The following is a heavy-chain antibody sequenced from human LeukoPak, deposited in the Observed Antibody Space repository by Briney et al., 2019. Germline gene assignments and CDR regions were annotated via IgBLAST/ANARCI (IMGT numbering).Heavy chain of an antibody. Sequence: GGSLRLSCAASGFTFSSYSMNWVRQAPGKGLEWVSSISSSSSYIYYADSVKGRFTISRDNAKNSLYLQMNSLRAEDTAVYYCARDGMTYYDILTGDFDYWGQGTLVTLSS. D-gene: IGHD3-9*01. CDR2: ISSSSSYI. CDR3: ARDGMTYYDILTGDFDY. CDR1: GFTFSSYS. V-gene: IGHV3-21*01. J-gene: IGHJ4*02.